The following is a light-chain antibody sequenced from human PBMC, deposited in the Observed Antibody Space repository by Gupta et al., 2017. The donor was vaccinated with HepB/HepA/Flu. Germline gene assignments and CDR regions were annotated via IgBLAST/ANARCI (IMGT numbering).Light chain of an antibody. CDR1: SNYFGNEG. CDR2: RNN. Sequence: VLTPTPSVSTCLTQTATLTCFGTSNYFGNEGAAWLLQHLGHPPKLLSYRNNDRPSGISERFSASRSGNTASLTINGLQPEDEGDYYCSAWDSSLNSVLFGGGTKLTVL. CDR3: SAWDSSLNSVL. V-gene: IGLV10-54*04. J-gene: IGLJ2*01.